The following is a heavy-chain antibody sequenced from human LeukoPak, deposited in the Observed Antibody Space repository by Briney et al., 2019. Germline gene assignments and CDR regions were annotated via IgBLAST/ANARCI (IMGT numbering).Heavy chain of an antibody. CDR3: ARGGTVDTSMAWPLGY. V-gene: IGHV6-1*01. J-gene: IGHJ4*02. Sequence: SQTLSLTCAISGDSVSSNSAAWHWIRQSPSRGLEWLGRTYYRSKWNNDYAVSVKSRITINPDTSKNQFSLQLNSVTPEDTAVYYCARGGTVDTSMAWPLGYWGQGTLVSVSS. CDR2: TYYRSKWNN. CDR1: GDSVSSNSAA. D-gene: IGHD5-18*01.